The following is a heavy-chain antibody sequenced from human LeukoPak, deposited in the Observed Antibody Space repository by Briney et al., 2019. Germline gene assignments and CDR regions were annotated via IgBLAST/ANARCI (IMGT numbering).Heavy chain of an antibody. CDR1: GFTFSSYW. D-gene: IGHD6-13*01. J-gene: IGHJ5*02. CDR2: IKQDGSEK. CDR3: ARALGSSFLWFDP. V-gene: IGHV3-7*01. Sequence: PGGSLRLSCAASGFTFSSYWMSWVRQAPGKGLEWVANIKQDGSEKYYVDSVKGRFTISRDNAKNSLYLQMNSLRAEDTAVYYCARALGSSFLWFDPWGQGTLVTVSS.